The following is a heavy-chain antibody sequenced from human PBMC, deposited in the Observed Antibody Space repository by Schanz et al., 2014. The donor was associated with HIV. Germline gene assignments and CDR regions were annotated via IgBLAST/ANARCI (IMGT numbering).Heavy chain of an antibody. CDR1: GGSFRSYY. V-gene: IGHV4-34*01. CDR3: AREGMEQMVNILDV. CDR2: INHSGGT. D-gene: IGHD6-13*01. Sequence: QVQLQQWGAGLLKPSETLSLTCGVYGGSFRSYYWSWIRQPPGKGLEWVGQINHSGGTNYNPSLKTRVTISVDTSKNQFSLKLRSVTAADTAVYYCAREGMEQMVNILDVWGQGTRVNVSS. J-gene: IGHJ6*02.